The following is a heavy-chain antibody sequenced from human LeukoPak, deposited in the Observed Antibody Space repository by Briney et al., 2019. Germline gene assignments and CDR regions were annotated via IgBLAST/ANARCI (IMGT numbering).Heavy chain of an antibody. CDR1: GFTFRSHG. Sequence: GGSLRLSCVGFGFTFRSHGMNWVRQAPGKGLEWISYISSSADRIYYADSVRGRLAISRDNDRNSLFLEMNALRAEDTAVYYCARANPTTPIFYFDFWGRGTLVTVSS. CDR2: ISSSADRI. D-gene: IGHD4-17*01. CDR3: ARANPTTPIFYFDF. J-gene: IGHJ4*02. V-gene: IGHV3-48*01.